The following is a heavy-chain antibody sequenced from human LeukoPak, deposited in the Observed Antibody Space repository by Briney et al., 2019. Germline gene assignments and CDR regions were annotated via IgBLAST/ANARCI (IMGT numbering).Heavy chain of an antibody. Sequence: GGSLRLSCAASRFNFNNVWMTWFRQAPGKGLEWVANIKEDGSEKNYVDSVKGRFTISRDNAKNSLYLQMNSLRAEDTAVYYCARVYDSSWHNFDYWGQGSLVTVSS. CDR3: ARVYDSSWHNFDY. J-gene: IGHJ4*02. V-gene: IGHV3-7*04. D-gene: IGHD6-13*01. CDR1: RFNFNNVW. CDR2: IKEDGSEK.